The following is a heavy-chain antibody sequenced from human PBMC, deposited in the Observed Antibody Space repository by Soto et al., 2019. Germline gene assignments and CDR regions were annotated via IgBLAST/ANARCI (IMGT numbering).Heavy chain of an antibody. D-gene: IGHD4-17*01. Sequence: PGESLKISCKASGYNFATYWIAWVRQMPGKGLEYMGIIYPEDSDARYSPSFQGQVTFSADKSISTAYLQWSSLTASDTAIYYCARHGFYGDYASNYFDPWGQGTLVTVSS. CDR3: ARHGFYGDYASNYFDP. CDR1: GYNFATYW. V-gene: IGHV5-51*01. CDR2: IYPEDSDA. J-gene: IGHJ5*02.